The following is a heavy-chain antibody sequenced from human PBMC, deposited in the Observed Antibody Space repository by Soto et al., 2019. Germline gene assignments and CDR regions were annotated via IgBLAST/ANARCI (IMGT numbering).Heavy chain of an antibody. D-gene: IGHD4-17*01. Sequence: PGGSLRLSCAASGFTFSSYAMHWVRQAPGKGLEWVSGISWNSGSIGYADYVKGRFTISRDNSKNTLYLQMNSLRAEDTAVYYCAKEPNVYGDLLFDYWGQGTLVTVSS. CDR2: ISWNSGSI. CDR1: GFTFSSYA. V-gene: IGHV3-23*01. J-gene: IGHJ4*02. CDR3: AKEPNVYGDLLFDY.